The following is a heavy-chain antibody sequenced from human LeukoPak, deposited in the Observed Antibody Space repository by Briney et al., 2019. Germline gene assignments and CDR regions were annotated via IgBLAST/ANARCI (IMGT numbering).Heavy chain of an antibody. CDR1: GFPFGSYG. Sequence: GGSLRLSCAASGFPFGSYGMHWVRQAPGKGLEWVAFIRYDGSNKYYADSVKGRFTISRDNSKNTLYLQMNSLRAEDTAVYYCAKVRIRILVIDYWGQGTLVTVSS. V-gene: IGHV3-30*02. CDR2: IRYDGSNK. J-gene: IGHJ4*02. CDR3: AKVRIRILVIDY. D-gene: IGHD2-15*01.